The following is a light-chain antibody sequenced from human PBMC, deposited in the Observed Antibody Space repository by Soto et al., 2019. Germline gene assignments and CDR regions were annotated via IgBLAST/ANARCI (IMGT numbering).Light chain of an antibody. CDR2: GAS. J-gene: IGKJ1*01. V-gene: IGKV3-20*01. CDR3: KQYGSSPWT. CDR1: QSVSSSY. Sequence: EIVLTQSPGTLSLSPGERATLSCRASQSVSSSYLAWYQQKPGQAPRLLLYGASSRATGIPDRFSGSGSGPDFPLTISRLEPEDFAVYYCKQYGSSPWTFGQGTKVEIK.